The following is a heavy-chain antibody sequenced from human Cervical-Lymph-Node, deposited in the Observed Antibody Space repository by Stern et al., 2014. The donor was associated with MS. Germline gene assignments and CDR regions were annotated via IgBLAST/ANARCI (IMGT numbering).Heavy chain of an antibody. CDR2: IDNGGTP. CDR1: GGSLSSSSYY. V-gene: IGHV4-39*01. J-gene: IGHJ5*02. Sequence: QVQLQESGPGLVKPSETLSLTCTVSGGSLSSSSYYWGWIRQPPGKGLEWIGIIDNGGTPYNTPPHKSQFPTSVAPSKNQFSLKLSLGAAADTAVYYCASPSSSWYGSGFDPWGQGTLVTVSS. D-gene: IGHD6-13*01. CDR3: ASPSSSWYGSGFDP.